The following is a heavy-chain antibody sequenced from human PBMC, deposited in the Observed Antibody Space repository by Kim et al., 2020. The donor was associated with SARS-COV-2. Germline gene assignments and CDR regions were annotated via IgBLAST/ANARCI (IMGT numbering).Heavy chain of an antibody. V-gene: IGHV4-31*03. CDR1: GGSISSGGYY. D-gene: IGHD3-10*01. CDR2: IYYSGST. CDR3: ARGDTMVRGVIITLHYFDY. J-gene: IGHJ4*02. Sequence: SETLSLTCTVSGGSISSGGYYWSWIRQHQGKGLEWIGYIYYSGSTYYNPSLKSRVTISVDTSKNQFSLKLSSVTAADTAVYYCARGDTMVRGVIITLHYFDYWGQGTLVTVSS.